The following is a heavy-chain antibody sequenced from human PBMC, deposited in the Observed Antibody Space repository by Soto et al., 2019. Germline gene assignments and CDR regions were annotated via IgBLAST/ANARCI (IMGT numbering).Heavy chain of an antibody. CDR2: INHSGST. CDR1: GGSFSGYY. CDR3: ARPSYGSGSPLSY. Sequence: PSETLSLTCAVYGGSFSGYYWSWIRPPPGKGLEWIGEINHSGSTNYNPSLKSRVTISVDTSKNQFSLKLSSVTAADTAVYYCARPSYGSGSPLSYWGQGTLVTVSS. V-gene: IGHV4-34*01. D-gene: IGHD3-10*01. J-gene: IGHJ4*02.